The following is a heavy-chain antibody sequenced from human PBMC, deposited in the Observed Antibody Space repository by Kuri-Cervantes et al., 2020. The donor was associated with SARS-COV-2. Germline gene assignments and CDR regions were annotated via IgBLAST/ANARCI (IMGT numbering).Heavy chain of an antibody. CDR1: GFTFSSYS. CDR3: AIYCSSTSCYTNAFDI. J-gene: IGHJ3*02. V-gene: IGHV3-21*01. D-gene: IGHD2-2*02. CDR2: ISSSSSYI. Sequence: GGSLRLSCAASGFTFSSYSMNWVRQAPGKGLEWVSSISSSSSYIYYADSVKGRFTISRDNAKNSLYLQMNSPRAEDTAVYYCAIYCSSTSCYTNAFDIWGQGTMVTVSS.